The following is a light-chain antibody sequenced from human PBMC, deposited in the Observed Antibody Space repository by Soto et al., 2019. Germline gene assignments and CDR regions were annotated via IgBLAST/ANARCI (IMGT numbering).Light chain of an antibody. Sequence: QSALTQPASVSGSPGQSITISCTGTSSDVGSYNLVSWYQQLPGKAPKLIIYEVSKRPSGVSNRFSGSKAGNTASLTISGLQAEDEADYYSCSWAGSNPFYVFGTGTKLTVL. CDR3: CSWAGSNPFYV. V-gene: IGLV2-23*02. CDR1: SSDVGSYNL. J-gene: IGLJ1*01. CDR2: EVS.